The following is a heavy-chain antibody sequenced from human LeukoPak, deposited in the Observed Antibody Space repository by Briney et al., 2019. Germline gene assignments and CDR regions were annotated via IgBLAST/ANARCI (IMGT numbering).Heavy chain of an antibody. J-gene: IGHJ4*02. CDR3: AREGHRGRFDY. Sequence: GGSLRLSCAASGFTFSSYWMTWVRQAPGKGLEWVANIKRDGSEKHYVDSVKGRFTISRDNAKNSLYLQMNSLRAEDTAVYFCAREGHRGRFDYWGQGTLVTVSS. D-gene: IGHD1-26*01. V-gene: IGHV3-7*01. CDR2: IKRDGSEK. CDR1: GFTFSSYW.